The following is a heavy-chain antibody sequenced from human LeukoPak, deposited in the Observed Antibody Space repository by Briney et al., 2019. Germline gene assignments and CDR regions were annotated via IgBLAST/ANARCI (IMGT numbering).Heavy chain of an antibody. V-gene: IGHV4-61*09. CDR1: GGSISSGSYY. CDR3: ARGGSGWSYHFDD. J-gene: IGHJ4*02. Sequence: SETLSLTCTVSGGSISSGSYYWNWIRQPAGKGLEWIVHMYSSGSANYNPSLKSRVTISVDTSKNQFSLKLSSVTAADTAVYYCARGGSGWSYHFDDWGQGTLVTVSS. CDR2: MYSSGSA. D-gene: IGHD6-19*01.